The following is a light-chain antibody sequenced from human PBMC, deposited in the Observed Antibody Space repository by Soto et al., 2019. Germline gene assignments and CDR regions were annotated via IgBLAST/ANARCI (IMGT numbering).Light chain of an antibody. CDR2: EVS. J-gene: IGLJ2*01. Sequence: QSVLTQPPSASGSPGQSVTISCTGTSSDVGGYNYVSWYQQHPGKAPKLMIYEVSKRPSGVPDRFSGSKSGNTASLTVSGLQAEDEADYYCSSYAGSKNFVVFGGGTKPTVL. V-gene: IGLV2-8*01. CDR3: SSYAGSKNFVV. CDR1: SSDVGGYNY.